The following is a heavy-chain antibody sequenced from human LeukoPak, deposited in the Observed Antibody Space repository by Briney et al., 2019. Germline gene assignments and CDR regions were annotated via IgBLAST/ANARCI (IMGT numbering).Heavy chain of an antibody. CDR1: GFTFNTYE. CDR3: ARGGWNYVFNY. J-gene: IGHJ4*02. Sequence: GGSLRLSCAASGFTFNTYEMNWVRQAPGKGLEWVSYISSSGSAIYYADYVKGRFTISRDNAKNSLYLQMNSLRAEDTAVYYCARGGWNYVFNYWGQGTLVTVSS. V-gene: IGHV3-48*03. CDR2: ISSSGSAI. D-gene: IGHD1-7*01.